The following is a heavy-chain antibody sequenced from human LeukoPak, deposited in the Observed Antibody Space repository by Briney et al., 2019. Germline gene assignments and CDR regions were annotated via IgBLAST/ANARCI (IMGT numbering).Heavy chain of an antibody. CDR1: GFTFSSYG. V-gene: IGHV3-30*03. Sequence: GGSLRLSCAASGFTFSSYGMHWVRQAPGKGLEWVAVISYDGSNKYYADSVKGRFTISRDNSKNTLYLQMNSLRAEDTAVYYCARPPSSGWYWYYFDYWGQGTLVTVSS. J-gene: IGHJ4*02. CDR2: ISYDGSNK. CDR3: ARPPSSGWYWYYFDY. D-gene: IGHD6-19*01.